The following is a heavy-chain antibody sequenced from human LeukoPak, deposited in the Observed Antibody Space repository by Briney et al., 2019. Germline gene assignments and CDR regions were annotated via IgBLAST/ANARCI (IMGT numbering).Heavy chain of an antibody. CDR1: GFTFSSYG. V-gene: IGHV3-7*01. Sequence: PGGTLRPSCAASGFTFSSYGMSWVRQAPGKGLEWVANIKQDGSEKYYVDSVKGRFTISRDNAKNSLYLQMNSLRAEDTAVYYCARRRYSGSSQHFDYWGQGTLVTVSS. D-gene: IGHD1-26*01. CDR2: IKQDGSEK. CDR3: ARRRYSGSSQHFDY. J-gene: IGHJ4*02.